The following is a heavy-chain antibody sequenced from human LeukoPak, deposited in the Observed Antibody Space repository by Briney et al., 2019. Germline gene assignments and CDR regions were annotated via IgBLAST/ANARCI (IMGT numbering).Heavy chain of an antibody. V-gene: IGHV3-23*01. CDR3: AKDVH. CDR2: ISGSGGST. Sequence: GGSLRLSCADSGFTFSSYTLSWVRPAPRKGLEWVSAISGSGGSTYYADSVKGRCTISRDNSKNTLYLQMNSLIAEDTAVYYCAKDVHRGQGNRVTVSS. CDR1: GFTFSSYT. J-gene: IGHJ4*02.